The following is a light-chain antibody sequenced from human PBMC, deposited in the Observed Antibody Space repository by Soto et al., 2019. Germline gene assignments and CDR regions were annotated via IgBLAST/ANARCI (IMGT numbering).Light chain of an antibody. CDR3: SSYTSSSTLLYV. V-gene: IGLV2-14*01. CDR1: SSDVGGYNY. CDR2: DVS. Sequence: QSALTQPASVSGSPGQSITSSCTGTSSDVGGYNYVSWYQQHPGKAPKLMIYDVSNRPSGFSNRFSGSKSGNTASLTISGLQAEDEADYYCSSYTSSSTLLYVFGTGTKLTVL. J-gene: IGLJ1*01.